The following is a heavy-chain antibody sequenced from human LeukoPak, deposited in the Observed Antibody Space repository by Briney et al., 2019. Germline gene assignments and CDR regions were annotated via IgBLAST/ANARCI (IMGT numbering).Heavy chain of an antibody. J-gene: IGHJ4*02. CDR1: GFTFSSYS. CDR2: ISSSSSYI. V-gene: IGHV3-21*01. Sequence: GGSLRLSCAASGFTFSSYSMNWVRQAPGKGLEWVSSISSSSSYIYYADSVKGRFTISRDNAKNSLYLQMNSLRAEDTAVYYCARLGYSGYPFDYWGQGTLVTVSS. CDR3: ARLGYSGYPFDY. D-gene: IGHD5-12*01.